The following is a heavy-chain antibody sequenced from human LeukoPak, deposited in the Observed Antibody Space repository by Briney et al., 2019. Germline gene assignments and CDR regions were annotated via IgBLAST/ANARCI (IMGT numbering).Heavy chain of an antibody. J-gene: IGHJ4*02. CDR3: ASGTIVGARGADN. Sequence: GGSLRLSCAASGFTFSTCSMKWVRQAPGKALEWVSSISGSSYHIYYGDSVKGRFTISRDNANNLLYLQMNSLRAEDTAVYYCASGTIVGARGADNWGQGTLVTVSS. CDR2: ISGSSYHI. CDR1: GFTFSTCS. D-gene: IGHD1-26*01. V-gene: IGHV3-21*01.